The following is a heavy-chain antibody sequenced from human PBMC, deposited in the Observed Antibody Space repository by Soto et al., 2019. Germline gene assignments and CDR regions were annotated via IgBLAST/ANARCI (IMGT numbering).Heavy chain of an antibody. Sequence: SLRLSCAASGFTFSGSAIHWVRQASGKGLEWVGHIRSKTNSYATAYVASVKGRFTISRDDSKNTAYLQMNSLKTEDTAVYYCTSLSSDWYAPWGQGALVTVSS. V-gene: IGHV3-73*01. D-gene: IGHD6-19*01. CDR3: TSLSSDWYAP. CDR2: IRSKTNSYAT. CDR1: GFTFSGSA. J-gene: IGHJ5*02.